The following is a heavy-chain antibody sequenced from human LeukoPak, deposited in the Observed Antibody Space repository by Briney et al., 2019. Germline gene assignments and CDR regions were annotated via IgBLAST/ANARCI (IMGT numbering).Heavy chain of an antibody. CDR3: ARGSTSGWYSSGNDAFDI. D-gene: IGHD6-19*01. CDR1: GYTFTNYG. J-gene: IGHJ3*02. CDR2: ISPYNGNT. Sequence: ASVKVSCKASGYTFTNYGLIWVRQAPGQGLEWMGWISPYNGNTDYAQKLQGRLSMTTDTSTSTASMELRSLTSDDTALYYCARGSTSGWYSSGNDAFDIWGQGTMVTVSS. V-gene: IGHV1-18*01.